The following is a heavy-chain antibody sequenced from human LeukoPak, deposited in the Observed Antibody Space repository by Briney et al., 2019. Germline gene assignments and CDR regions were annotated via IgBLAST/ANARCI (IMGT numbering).Heavy chain of an antibody. CDR3: AIGAMVRDFDY. CDR1: GFTFTSSA. J-gene: IGHJ4*02. CDR2: IVVGSGNT. D-gene: IGHD3-10*01. V-gene: IGHV1-58*02. Sequence: SVKVSCEASGFTFTSSAMQWVRQARGQRLEWIGWIVVGSGNTNYAQKFQERVTITRDMSTSTAYMELSSLRSEDTAVYYCAIGAMVRDFDYWGQGTLVTVSS.